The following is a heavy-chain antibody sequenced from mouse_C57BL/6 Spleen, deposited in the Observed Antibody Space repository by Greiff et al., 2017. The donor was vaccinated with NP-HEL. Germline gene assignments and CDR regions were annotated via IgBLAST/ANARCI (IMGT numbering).Heavy chain of an antibody. Sequence: VQLQESGAELVKPGASVKLSCKASGYTFTEYTIHWVKQRSGKGLEWIGWFYTGSGSIKYNEKFKDKATLTAYKSSSTVYMELSRLTSEDSAVYCCARHGRVYLDYWGQGTTLTVSS. CDR2: FYTGSGSI. CDR3: ARHGRVYLDY. CDR1: GYTFTEYT. J-gene: IGHJ2*01. V-gene: IGHV1-62-2*01.